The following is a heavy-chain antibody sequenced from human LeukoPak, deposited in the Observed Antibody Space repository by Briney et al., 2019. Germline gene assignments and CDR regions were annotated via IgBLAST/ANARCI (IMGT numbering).Heavy chain of an antibody. CDR1: GFTLSSNY. CDR3: ARVLSGYSYGLRDYYYYMDV. D-gene: IGHD5-18*01. Sequence: GGSLRLSCAASGFTLSSNYMSWVRQAPGKGLEWGSVIYSGGSTYYADSVKGRFTISRDNSKNTLYLQMNSLRAEDTAVYYCARVLSGYSYGLRDYYYYMDVWGKGTTVTVSS. J-gene: IGHJ6*03. CDR2: IYSGGST. V-gene: IGHV3-53*01.